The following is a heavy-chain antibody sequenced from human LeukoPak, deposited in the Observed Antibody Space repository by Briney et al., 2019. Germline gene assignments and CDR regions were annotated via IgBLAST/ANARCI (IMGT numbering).Heavy chain of an antibody. CDR2: IYQSGTT. Sequence: SETLSLTCVVSGGSISSGAYSWSWLRQPPGKGLEWIGYIYQSGTTTYNPSLKSRLTMSLDRSRNQFSLRLSSVTAADTAVYYCAADYGSGSYRFDYWGQGTPVTVSS. D-gene: IGHD3-10*01. CDR3: AADYGSGSYRFDY. CDR1: GGSISSGAYS. V-gene: IGHV4-30-2*01. J-gene: IGHJ4*02.